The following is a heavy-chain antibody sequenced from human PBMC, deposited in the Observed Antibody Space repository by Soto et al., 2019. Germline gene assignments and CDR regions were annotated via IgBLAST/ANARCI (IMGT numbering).Heavy chain of an antibody. D-gene: IGHD6-6*01. Sequence: PGESLKISCKGSGYSFTSYWIGWVRQMPGKGLEWMGIIYPGDSDTRYSPSFQGQVTISADKSISTAYLQWSSLKASDTAMYYRARRTSSIAARAPYYFDYWGQGTLVTVSS. V-gene: IGHV5-51*01. CDR1: GYSFTSYW. J-gene: IGHJ4*02. CDR3: ARRTSSIAARAPYYFDY. CDR2: IYPGDSDT.